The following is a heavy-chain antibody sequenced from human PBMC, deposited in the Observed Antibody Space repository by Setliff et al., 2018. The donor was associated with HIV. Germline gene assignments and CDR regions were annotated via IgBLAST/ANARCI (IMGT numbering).Heavy chain of an antibody. Sequence: SETLSLTCAVYAGSFSGYYWSWMRQPPGKGLEWIGEINHSGSTNYNPSLKNRVTMSVDTSKNQFSLKLTSVTAADTAVYYCARRPIKGYGPFDSWGPGTLVTVSS. CDR2: INHSGST. J-gene: IGHJ4*02. V-gene: IGHV4-34*01. CDR1: AGSFSGYY. CDR3: ARRPIKGYGPFDS. D-gene: IGHD2-15*01.